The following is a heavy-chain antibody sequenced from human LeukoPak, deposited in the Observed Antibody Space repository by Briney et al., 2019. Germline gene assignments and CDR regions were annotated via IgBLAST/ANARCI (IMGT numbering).Heavy chain of an antibody. J-gene: IGHJ6*02. V-gene: IGHV3-74*01. Sequence: GGSLRLSCAASGFTFSSYWMHWVRQAPGKGLVWVSCINSDGSSTSYADSVKGRFTISRDNAKNTLYLQMNSLRAEDTAVYYCAGEGNSGMDVWGQGTTVTVSS. CDR2: INSDGSST. CDR1: GFTFSSYW. CDR3: AGEGNSGMDV.